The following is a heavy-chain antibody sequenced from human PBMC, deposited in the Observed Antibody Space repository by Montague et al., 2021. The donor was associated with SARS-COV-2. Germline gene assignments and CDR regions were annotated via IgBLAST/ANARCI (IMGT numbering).Heavy chain of an antibody. V-gene: IGHV4-31*03. CDR2: IYYSGST. J-gene: IGHJ3*02. CDR1: GGSNSSGGYY. CDR3: ASARITMIVVVDAFDI. Sequence: TRSLTCTVSGGSNSSGGYYWSWIRQHPGKGLEWIGYIYYSGSTYYNPSLKSRVTISVGTSKNQFSLKLSSVTAADTAVSYCASARITMIVVVDAFDIWGQGTMVAVSS. D-gene: IGHD3-22*01.